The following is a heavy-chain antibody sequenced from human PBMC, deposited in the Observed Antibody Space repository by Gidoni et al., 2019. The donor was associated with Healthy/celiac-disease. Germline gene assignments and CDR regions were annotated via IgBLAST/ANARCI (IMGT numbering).Heavy chain of an antibody. J-gene: IGHJ6*02. V-gene: IGHV1-69*01. CDR1: GATFSSYA. CDR2: SIPIFGTA. CDR3: ARGAPDYPYYYYGMDV. Sequence: QVQLVQSGAEVKKPGSSVKVSCKASGATFSSYAISWVRQAPGQGREWMGGSIPIFGTANYAQKCKGRVTITADESTSTAYMELSSLRSEDTAVCYCARGAPDYPYYYYGMDVWGQGTTVTVSS. D-gene: IGHD3-16*01.